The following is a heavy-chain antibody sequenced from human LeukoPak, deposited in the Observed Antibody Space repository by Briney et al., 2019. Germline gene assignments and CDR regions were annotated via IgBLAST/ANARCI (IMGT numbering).Heavy chain of an antibody. J-gene: IGHJ5*02. Sequence: SVKVSCKASGGTFSSYATSWVRQAPGQGLEWMGGIIPIFGTANYAQKFQGRVTITADKSTSTAYMELSSLRSEDTAVYYCAREDGITMVRGVPRFDPWGQGTLVTVSS. CDR2: IIPIFGTA. D-gene: IGHD3-10*01. CDR1: GGTFSSYA. CDR3: AREDGITMVRGVPRFDP. V-gene: IGHV1-69*06.